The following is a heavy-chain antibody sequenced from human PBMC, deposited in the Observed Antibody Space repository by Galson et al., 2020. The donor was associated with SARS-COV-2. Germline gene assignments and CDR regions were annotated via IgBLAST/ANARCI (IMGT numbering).Heavy chain of an antibody. CDR2: IKQDGRDK. J-gene: IGHJ6*03. V-gene: IGHV3-7*01. CDR1: GFTFRSYW. CDR3: ARSFLAYYYYYMDV. Sequence: GGSLRPSCAASGFTFRSYWMSWVRQAPGKGLEWVANIKQDGRDKYYVDSVKGRFTISRDNAKNSLYLQMNSLRAEDTAVYYCARSFLAYYYYYMDVWGKGTTVTVSS.